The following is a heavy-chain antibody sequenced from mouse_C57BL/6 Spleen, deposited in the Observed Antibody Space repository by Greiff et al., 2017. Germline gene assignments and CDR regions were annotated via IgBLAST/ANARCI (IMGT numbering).Heavy chain of an antibody. CDR3: TGEEDYDAFWFAY. CDR1: GFTFSNYW. J-gene: IGHJ3*01. CDR2: IRLKSDNYAT. D-gene: IGHD2-4*01. V-gene: IGHV6-3*01. Sequence: EVKLMESGGGLVQPGGSMKLSCVASGFTFSNYWMNWVRQSPEKGLEWVAQIRLKSDNYATHYAESVKGRFTISRDDSKSSVYLQMNNLRAEDTGIYYCTGEEDYDAFWFAYWGQGTLVTVSA.